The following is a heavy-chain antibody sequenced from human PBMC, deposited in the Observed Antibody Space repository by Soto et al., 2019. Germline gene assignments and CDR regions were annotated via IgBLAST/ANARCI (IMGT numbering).Heavy chain of an antibody. CDR2: MNPNSGNT. Sequence: ASVKVSCKASGYTFTSYDINWVRQATGQGLEWMGWMNPNSGNTGYAQKFQGRVTMTRNTSISTAYMELSSLRSEDTAVYYCARGLPKWGSLGFDYCGQGTLVTVSS. CDR3: ARGLPKWGSLGFDY. CDR1: GYTFTSYD. J-gene: IGHJ4*02. V-gene: IGHV1-8*01. D-gene: IGHD1-26*01.